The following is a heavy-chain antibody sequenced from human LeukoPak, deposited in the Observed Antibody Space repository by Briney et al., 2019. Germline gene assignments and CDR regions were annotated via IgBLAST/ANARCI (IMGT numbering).Heavy chain of an antibody. CDR2: IKPDGSER. V-gene: IGHV3-7*01. CDR3: AREVPAAHIFDY. J-gene: IGHJ4*02. Sequence: GGSLRLSCAASGFSFSGYWMSWVRQAPGKGLEWVANIKPDGSERYYVDSVKGRFTISRDNAKNSLYLQMNSLRAEDTAVYYCAREVPAAHIFDYWGQGTLVTVSS. D-gene: IGHD2-2*01. CDR1: GFSFSGYW.